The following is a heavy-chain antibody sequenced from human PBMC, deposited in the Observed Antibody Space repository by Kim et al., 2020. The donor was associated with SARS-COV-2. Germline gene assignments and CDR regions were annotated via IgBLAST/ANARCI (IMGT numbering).Heavy chain of an antibody. D-gene: IGHD2-15*01. V-gene: IGHV3-30*18. J-gene: IGHJ4*02. Sequence: GGSLRLSCAASGFTFSSYGIHWVRQAPGKGLEWVAVISYDGSNKYYADSVKGRFTISRDNSKNTLYLQINSLRAEDTAVYYCAKFHSITERDFDYWGQGTLVTVSS. CDR1: GFTFSSYG. CDR2: ISYDGSNK. CDR3: AKFHSITERDFDY.